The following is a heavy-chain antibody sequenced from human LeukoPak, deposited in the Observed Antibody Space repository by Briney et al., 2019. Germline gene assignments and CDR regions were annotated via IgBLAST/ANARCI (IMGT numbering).Heavy chain of an antibody. Sequence: PSETLSLTCTVSGASISSGSYYWSWIRQPAGKGLEWIGRIYTSGSTNYDPSLKSRVTISVDTSKNQFSLKLSSVTAADTAVYYCARVTTMGTDAFDIWGQGTMVTVSS. J-gene: IGHJ3*02. CDR3: ARVTTMGTDAFDI. D-gene: IGHD4-23*01. CDR2: IYTSGST. CDR1: GASISSGSYY. V-gene: IGHV4-61*02.